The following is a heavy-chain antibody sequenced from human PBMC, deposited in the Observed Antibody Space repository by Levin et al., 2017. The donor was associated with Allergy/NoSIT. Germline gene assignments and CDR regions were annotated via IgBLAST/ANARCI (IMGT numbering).Heavy chain of an antibody. CDR1: GGSISSSSYY. J-gene: IGHJ6*02. CDR3: ARHEALVSPGFHTNRARFYGMDV. D-gene: IGHD6-6*01. V-gene: IGHV4-39*01. CDR2: IYYTGST. Sequence: SETLSLTCNVSGGSISSSSYYWGWVRQPPGKGLEYIGIIYYTGSTYYNPSLKSRVTLSVDTSKNQFSLKLSSVTAADTAVYYCARHEALVSPGFHTNRARFYGMDVWGQGTTVTVSS.